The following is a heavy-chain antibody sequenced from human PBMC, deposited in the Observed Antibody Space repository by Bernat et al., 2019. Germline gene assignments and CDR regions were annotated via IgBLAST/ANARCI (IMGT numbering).Heavy chain of an antibody. CDR1: GFTFSSYA. D-gene: IGHD4-17*01. CDR3: ARSLKNTVTTYTFDY. V-gene: IGHV3-30-3*01. Sequence: QVQLVESGGGVVQPGRSLRLSCAASGFTFSSYAMHWVRQAPGKGLEWVAVISNDGSKTYYVDSVKGRFTISRDNSKNTLYLQMNGLRAEDTAVYYCARSLKNTVTTYTFDYWGQGTLVTVSS. CDR2: ISNDGSKT. J-gene: IGHJ4*02.